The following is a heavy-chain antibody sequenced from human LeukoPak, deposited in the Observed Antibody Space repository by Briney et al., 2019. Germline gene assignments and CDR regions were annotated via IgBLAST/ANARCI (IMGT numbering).Heavy chain of an antibody. CDR3: ARGIESYGDYGY. CDR1: GGSISSYY. D-gene: IGHD4-17*01. Sequence: SETLSLTCTVSGGSISSYYWSWIRQPPGKGLEWIGYIYYSGSTNYNPSLKSRVTISVDTSKNQFSLKLSSVTAADTAVYYCARGIESYGDYGYWGQGILVTVSS. J-gene: IGHJ4*02. V-gene: IGHV4-59*01. CDR2: IYYSGST.